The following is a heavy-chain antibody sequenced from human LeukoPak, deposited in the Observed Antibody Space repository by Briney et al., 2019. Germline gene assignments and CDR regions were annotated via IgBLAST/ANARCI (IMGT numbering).Heavy chain of an antibody. V-gene: IGHV4-59*01. CDR2: IYYSGST. D-gene: IGHD5-18*01. CDR3: ARGESGYSYGPPWY. Sequence: SETLSLTCTVSGGSISSYYWSWIRRPPAKGLEWIGYIYYSGSTNYNPSLKSRVTISVDTSKNQFSLKLNSVTAADTAVYYCARGESGYSYGPPWYWGQGTLVTVSS. J-gene: IGHJ4*02. CDR1: GGSISSYY.